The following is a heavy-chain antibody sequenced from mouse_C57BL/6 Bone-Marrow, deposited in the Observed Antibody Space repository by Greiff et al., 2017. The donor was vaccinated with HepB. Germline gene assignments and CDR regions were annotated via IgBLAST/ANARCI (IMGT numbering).Heavy chain of an antibody. J-gene: IGHJ2*01. D-gene: IGHD1-2*01. CDR1: GYTFTSYW. Sequence: QVQLQQPGAELVKPGASVKVSCKASGYTFTSYWMHWVKQRPGQGLEWIGRIHPSDSDTNYNQKFKGKATLTVDKSSSTAYMQLSSLTSEDSAVYYSAIRDYGLCLRVSVVSDWCKVLTKRSTCSFDYWGQGTTLTVSS. CDR3: AIRDYGLCLRVSVVSDWCKVLTKRSTCSFDY. V-gene: IGHV1-74*01. CDR2: IHPSDSDT.